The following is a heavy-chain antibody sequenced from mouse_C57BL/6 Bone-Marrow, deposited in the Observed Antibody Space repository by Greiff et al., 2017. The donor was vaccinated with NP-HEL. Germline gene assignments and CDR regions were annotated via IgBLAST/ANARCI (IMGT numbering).Heavy chain of an antibody. CDR3: TTVITTVLDY. CDR1: GFNIKDYY. V-gene: IGHV14-1*01. CDR2: IDPEDGDP. J-gene: IGHJ2*01. Sequence: VQLQQSGAELVRPGASVKLSCTASGFNIKDYYMHWVKQRPDQGLEWIGRIDPEDGDPEYAPKFQGKATMTSDTSSNTAYLQLSSLTSEDTAVYYCTTVITTVLDYWGQGTTLTVSS. D-gene: IGHD1-1*01.